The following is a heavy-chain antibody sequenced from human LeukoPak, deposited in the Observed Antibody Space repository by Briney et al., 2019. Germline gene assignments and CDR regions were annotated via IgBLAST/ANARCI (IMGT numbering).Heavy chain of an antibody. J-gene: IGHJ4*02. CDR1: GGTFSSYA. Sequence: ASVKVSCKASGGTFSSYAISWVRQAPGQGLEWMGIINPSGGSTSYAQKFQGRVTMTRDTSTSTVYMELSSLRSEDTAVYYCARLDGAAGDYWGQGTLVTVSS. CDR3: ARLDGAAGDY. CDR2: INPSGGST. V-gene: IGHV1-46*01. D-gene: IGHD6-13*01.